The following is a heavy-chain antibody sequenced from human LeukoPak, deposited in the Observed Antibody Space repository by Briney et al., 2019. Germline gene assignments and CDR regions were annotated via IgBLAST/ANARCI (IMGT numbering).Heavy chain of an antibody. D-gene: IGHD3-9*01. V-gene: IGHV4-59*01. CDR2: IYYSGST. CDR3: ARRSGTLTGYSLYYYYGMDV. J-gene: IGHJ6*04. Sequence: SETLSLTCTVSGGSISSYYWSWIRRPPGKGLEWIGYIYYSGSTNYNPSLKSRVTISVDTSKNQFSLKLSSVTAADTAVYYCARRSGTLTGYSLYYYYGMDVWGKGTTVTVSS. CDR1: GGSISSYY.